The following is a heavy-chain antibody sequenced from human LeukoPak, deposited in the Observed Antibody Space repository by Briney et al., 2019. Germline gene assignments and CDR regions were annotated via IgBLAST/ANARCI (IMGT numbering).Heavy chain of an antibody. V-gene: IGHV3-74*01. J-gene: IGHJ2*01. CDR2: INSDGSST. CDR1: GFTFSSYW. Sequence: GGSLRLSCAASGFTFSSYWMHWVRQAPGKGLVWVSRINSDGSSTSYADSVKGRFTISRDNAKNTLYLQMNSLRAEDTAVYYCAREPTYYYDSSGYYTPNTYWYFDLWGRGTLVTVSS. CDR3: AREPTYYYDSSGYYTPNTYWYFDL. D-gene: IGHD3-22*01.